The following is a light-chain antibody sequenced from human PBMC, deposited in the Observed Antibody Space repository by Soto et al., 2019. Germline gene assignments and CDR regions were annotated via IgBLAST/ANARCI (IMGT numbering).Light chain of an antibody. CDR3: GSFAGPVWV. CDR1: SSDIGGYDH. Sequence: QSARTQPPSASGSPGQSVTISCTGTSSDIGGYDHVSWYRQDPGKAPKVMIYEVTKRPSGVPDRFSGSKAGNTASLTVFGLQDEDEANYYCGSFAGPVWVFGGGTKLTVL. CDR2: EVT. J-gene: IGLJ3*02. V-gene: IGLV2-8*01.